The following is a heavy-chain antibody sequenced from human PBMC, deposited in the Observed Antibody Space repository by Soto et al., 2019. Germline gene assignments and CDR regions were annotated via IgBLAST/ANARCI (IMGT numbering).Heavy chain of an antibody. CDR3: ARPRGYSYGFDY. Sequence: QVQLVQSGAEVKKPGASVKVSCKASGYTFTSYGISXVRHAPGQGLGWMGWISAYNGNTNYAQKLQGRVTMTTDTSTXXXYMXXXSLRSDDTAVYYCARPRGYSYGFDYWGQGTLVTVSS. CDR2: ISAYNGNT. CDR1: GYTFTSYG. V-gene: IGHV1-18*01. D-gene: IGHD5-18*01. J-gene: IGHJ4*02.